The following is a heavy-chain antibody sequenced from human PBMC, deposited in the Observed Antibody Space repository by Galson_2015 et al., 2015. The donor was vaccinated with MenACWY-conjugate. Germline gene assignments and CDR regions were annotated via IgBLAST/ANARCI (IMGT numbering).Heavy chain of an antibody. J-gene: IGHJ6*03. V-gene: IGHV4-30-4*08. CDR2: VSSRGRA. D-gene: IGHD2-2*01. Sequence: PLYLTCRVSTDSLTNGFFYWTWIRQRPGPGLAWIGPVSSRGRAVRHPSLDSRVGLSLGASNKQFSLGLSSVTGADTAVYYCVRVRYPSRNYQGVHYYMDVWGIGTTFIVSS. CDR3: VRVRYPSRNYQGVHYYMDV. CDR1: TDSLTNGFFY.